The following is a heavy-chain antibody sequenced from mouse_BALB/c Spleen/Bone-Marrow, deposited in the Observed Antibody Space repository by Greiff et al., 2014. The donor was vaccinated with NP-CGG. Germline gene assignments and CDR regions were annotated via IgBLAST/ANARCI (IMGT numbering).Heavy chain of an antibody. Sequence: QVQLKHSGVELVKPGASVKLSCKASGNTFTSYDINWVRQRPEQGLEWIGWIFPGDSTTKYNEKFKGKATLSTDKSSSTVYMQLSRLTSEDSAVYFCVRSRLRDWYFDVWGAGTTVTISS. V-gene: IGHV1S56*01. CDR3: VRSRLRDWYFDV. CDR2: IFPGDSTT. J-gene: IGHJ1*01. D-gene: IGHD1-2*01. CDR1: GNTFTSYD.